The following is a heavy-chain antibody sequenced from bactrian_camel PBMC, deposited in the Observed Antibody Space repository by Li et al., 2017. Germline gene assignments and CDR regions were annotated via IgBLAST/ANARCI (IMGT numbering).Heavy chain of an antibody. CDR2: IRSDGAT. D-gene: IGHD1*01. V-gene: IGHV3S55*01. Sequence: HVQLVESGGGSVQAEGSLRLSCTASGLTFADSDMGWYRQAAGNECELVSSIRSDGATYYADSVKGRFTISQDNAKDTVYLQMNSLKPEDAATYSCKTNKWGLPCGDYLQGQGTQVTVS. J-gene: IGHJ4*01. CDR1: GLTFADSD.